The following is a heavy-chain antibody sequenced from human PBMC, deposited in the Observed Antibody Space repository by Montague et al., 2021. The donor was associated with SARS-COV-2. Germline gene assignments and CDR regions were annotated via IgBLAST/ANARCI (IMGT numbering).Heavy chain of an antibody. CDR2: LYRSGSV. J-gene: IGHJ6*02. Sequence: SETRSLTCIVSGGFISDSYYWAWIRQAPGKGLEWLGSLYRSGSVYSNPSLKSRVSISVDKSKNHFSLRLTSATAAEAAVNYCVRGAEEAHFAMDVWGQGTPVTVSS. V-gene: IGHV4-39*02. CDR1: GGFISDSYY. CDR3: VRGAEEAHFAMDV. D-gene: IGHD3-10*01.